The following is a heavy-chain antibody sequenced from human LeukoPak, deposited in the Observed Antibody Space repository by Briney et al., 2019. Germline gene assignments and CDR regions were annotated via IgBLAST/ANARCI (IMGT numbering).Heavy chain of an antibody. Sequence: PGGSLRLSCAASGFTFSAYYMSWVRQAPGRGLEWVANIRQDEGEKFYADSVRGRFTISRDNSKNTLYLQMNNLRAEDTAAYYCAKGSFWGQGTLVTVSS. CDR2: IRQDEGEK. V-gene: IGHV3-7*03. CDR3: AKGSF. D-gene: IGHD3-10*01. J-gene: IGHJ4*02. CDR1: GFTFSAYY.